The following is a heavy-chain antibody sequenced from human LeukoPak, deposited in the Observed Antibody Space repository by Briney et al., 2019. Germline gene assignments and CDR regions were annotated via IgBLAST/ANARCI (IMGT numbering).Heavy chain of an antibody. V-gene: IGHV3-13*01. CDR3: AKDYDSSGPIDY. J-gene: IGHJ4*02. Sequence: GGSLRLSCAASGFTFSSYDMHWVRQATGKGLEWVSAIGTAGDTYYPGSVKGRFTISRENAKNSLYLQMNSLRAEDTALYYCAKDYDSSGPIDYWGQGTLVTVSS. CDR1: GFTFSSYD. CDR2: IGTAGDT. D-gene: IGHD3-22*01.